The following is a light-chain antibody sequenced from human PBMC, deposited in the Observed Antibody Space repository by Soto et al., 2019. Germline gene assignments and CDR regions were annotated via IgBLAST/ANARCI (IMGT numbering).Light chain of an antibody. CDR3: QQANSFPIT. J-gene: IGKJ5*01. CDR1: QGISNS. V-gene: IGKV1-12*01. Sequence: IQLTQSPSSLSASVGDRVTITCRASQGISNSLAWYQQKPGKAPKLLIYAASSLQSGVPSRFGGSGSGTDFTLTIDSLQPEDFATYFCQQANSFPITFGQGTRLEIK. CDR2: AAS.